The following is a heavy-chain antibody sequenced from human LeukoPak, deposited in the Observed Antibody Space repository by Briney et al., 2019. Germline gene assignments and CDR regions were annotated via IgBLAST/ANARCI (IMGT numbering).Heavy chain of an antibody. Sequence: PGGSLRLSCAASRFTFSGYAMYWVRQAPGKGLEWVPCIDASGVNTYYADSVKGRFTISRDNSNNTLYLQMNSLRAEDTALYYCAQGSYGDYGGQLQNWGQGTLVTVSS. J-gene: IGHJ1*01. CDR2: IDASGVNT. CDR1: RFTFSGYA. CDR3: AQGSYGDYGGQLQN. V-gene: IGHV3-23*01. D-gene: IGHD4-23*01.